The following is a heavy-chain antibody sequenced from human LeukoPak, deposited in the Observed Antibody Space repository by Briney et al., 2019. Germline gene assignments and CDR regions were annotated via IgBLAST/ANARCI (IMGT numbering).Heavy chain of an antibody. J-gene: IGHJ4*02. CDR3: ARGGGGSSQGFDY. CDR1: GGTFSSYA. V-gene: IGHV1-2*02. D-gene: IGHD1-26*01. Sequence: AASVKVSCKASGGTFSSYAISWVRQAPGQGLEWMGWINPNSGGTNYAQKFQGRVTMTRDTSISTAYMELSRLRSDDTAVYYCARGGGGSSQGFDYWGQGTLVTVSS. CDR2: INPNSGGT.